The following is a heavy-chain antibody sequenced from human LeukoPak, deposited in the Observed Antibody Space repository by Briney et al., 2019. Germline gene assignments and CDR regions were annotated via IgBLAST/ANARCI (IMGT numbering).Heavy chain of an antibody. Sequence: PGGSLRLSCTASGFTFSSSSMNWVRQAPGKGLEWVSSTSSTSLYIYFADSVKGRFTISRDNAKNSLFLQMNSLRAEDTAVYYCARDGADYYDNTGYYSSPDAFDIWGQGTMVTVSS. D-gene: IGHD3-22*01. CDR1: GFTFSSSS. CDR3: ARDGADYYDNTGYYSSPDAFDI. CDR2: TSSTSLYI. V-gene: IGHV3-21*01. J-gene: IGHJ3*02.